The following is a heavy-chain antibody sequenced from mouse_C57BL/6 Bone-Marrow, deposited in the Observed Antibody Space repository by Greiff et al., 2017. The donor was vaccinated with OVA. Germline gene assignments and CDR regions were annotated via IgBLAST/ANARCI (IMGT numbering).Heavy chain of an antibody. CDR1: GYAFSSSW. D-gene: IGHD1-1*01. CDR2: IYPGDGDT. J-gene: IGHJ2*01. V-gene: IGHV1-82*01. Sequence: QVQLKESGPELVKPGASVKISCKASGYAFSSSWLNWVKQRPGRGLEWIGRIYPGDGDTNYNGKFKGKATLTADKSSSTAYMQLSSLTSEDSAFYFGARSLTRDGYYLDYWGQGTTLTVSS. CDR3: ARSLTRDGYYLDY.